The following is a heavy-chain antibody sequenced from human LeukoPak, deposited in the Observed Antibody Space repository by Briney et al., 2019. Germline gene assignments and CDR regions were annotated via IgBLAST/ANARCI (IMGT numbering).Heavy chain of an antibody. J-gene: IGHJ6*03. CDR3: ARVDSSSWSYYYYMDV. CDR2: IYTSGST. D-gene: IGHD6-13*01. CDR1: GGSISSGFYY. Sequence: SETLSLTCTVSGGSISSGFYYWSWIRQPAGKGLEWIGRIYTSGSTNYNPSLKSRVTISVDTSKNQFSLKLSSVTAADTAVYYCARVDSSSWSYYYYMDVWAKGPRSPSP. V-gene: IGHV4-61*02.